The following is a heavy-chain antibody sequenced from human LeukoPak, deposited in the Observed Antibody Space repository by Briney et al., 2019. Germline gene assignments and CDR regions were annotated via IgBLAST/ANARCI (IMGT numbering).Heavy chain of an antibody. J-gene: IGHJ6*02. CDR2: ISWNSGTI. V-gene: IGHV3-9*01. Sequence: GGSLRLSCAASGFTFADYAMHWVRQVPGKGLEWVSGISWNSGTIGYADSVKGRFTISRDNAENSLYLQMNSLRAEDTAFYYCARAGGSRYYYAMDVWGQGTTVTVSS. CDR3: ARAGGSRYYYAMDV. CDR1: GFTFADYA. D-gene: IGHD3-16*01.